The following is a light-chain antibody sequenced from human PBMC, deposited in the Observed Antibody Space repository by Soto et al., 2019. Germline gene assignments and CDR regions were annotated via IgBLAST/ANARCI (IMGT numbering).Light chain of an antibody. CDR2: RNN. CDR3: TVWDDSLRGRL. J-gene: IGLJ2*01. Sequence: QLVLTQPPSASGTPGQRVTISCSGSSSNIESNFVYWYQQLPGTTPRLLIYRNNQRPSGVPDRFSGSKSGTSASLAISALRSEDEADYYCTVWDDSLRGRLFGGGTKSPS. V-gene: IGLV1-47*01. CDR1: SSNIESNF.